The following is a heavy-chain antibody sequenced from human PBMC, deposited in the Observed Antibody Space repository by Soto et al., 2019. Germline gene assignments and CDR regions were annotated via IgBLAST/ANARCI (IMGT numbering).Heavy chain of an antibody. CDR1: GGSISSGDYY. V-gene: IGHV4-30-4*01. CDR2: IYYSGGT. CDR3: ASRHSSPYLDY. J-gene: IGHJ4*02. Sequence: TLSLTCTVSGGSISSGDYYWSWNRQPPGKGLEWIGSIYYSGGTYYNPSLKSRVTISVDTSKNQFSLKLNSVTAADTAVYYCASRHSSPYLDYWDQGTLVTVSS. D-gene: IGHD6-13*01.